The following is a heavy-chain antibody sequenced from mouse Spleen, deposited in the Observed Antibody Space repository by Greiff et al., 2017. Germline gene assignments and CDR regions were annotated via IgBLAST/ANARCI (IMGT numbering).Heavy chain of an antibody. CDR1: GFTFSDYY. CDR3: ARDRNYSLMDY. J-gene: IGHJ4*01. Sequence: DVMLVESGGGLVKPEGSLKLSCAASGFTFSDYYMYWVRQTPEKRLEWVATISDGGSYTYYPDSVKGRFTISRDNAKNNLYLQMSSLKSEDTAMYYCARDRNYSLMDYWGQGTSVTVSS. D-gene: IGHD1-1*02. V-gene: IGHV5-4*02. CDR2: ISDGGSYT.